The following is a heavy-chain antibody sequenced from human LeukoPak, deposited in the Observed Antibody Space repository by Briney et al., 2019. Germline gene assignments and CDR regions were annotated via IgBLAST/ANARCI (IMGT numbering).Heavy chain of an antibody. CDR3: AKVRYVGYYFDY. Sequence: GGSLRLSCAASGFTFSNYAMNWVRQAPGKGLEWVPGISGSGNSVYYADSVKGRFTISRDNSLNTLYLQMNSPRAEDTAIYYCAKVRYVGYYFDYWGQGTLVTVSP. J-gene: IGHJ4*02. D-gene: IGHD3-9*01. CDR2: ISGSGNSV. V-gene: IGHV3-23*01. CDR1: GFTFSNYA.